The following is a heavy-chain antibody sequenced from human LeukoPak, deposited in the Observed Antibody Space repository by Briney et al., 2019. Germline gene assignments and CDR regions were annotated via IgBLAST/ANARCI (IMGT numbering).Heavy chain of an antibody. V-gene: IGHV4-39*01. CDR2: VYFDGHT. CDR1: GGSISSSTYY. Sequence: SETLSLTCTASGGSISSSTYYWSWIRQSPEKGLEWIGSVYFDGHTYYNPPLESRLFISADTSKNLFSLNLRSATAADTAVYYCARHVRGGHPFYLDNWGRGILVTVSP. D-gene: IGHD3-16*01. J-gene: IGHJ4*02. CDR3: ARHVRGGHPFYLDN.